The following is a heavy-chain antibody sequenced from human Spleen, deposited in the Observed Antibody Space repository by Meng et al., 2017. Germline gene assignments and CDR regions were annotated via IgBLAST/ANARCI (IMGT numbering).Heavy chain of an antibody. CDR3: ARGTPGRSYCDY. CDR2: LGAHPGDT. Sequence: VQLVQSRGEGKQHGASVKVPSKASHYTFTGDGVCWVRQAPGQGLEWMAWLGAHPGDTSHAPIFVGIVTVTADTATATAYMELRSLRSDDTAVYYCARGTPGRSYCDYWGLGTLVTVSS. J-gene: IGHJ4*02. V-gene: IGHV1-18*01. D-gene: IGHD3-10*01. CDR1: HYTFTGDG.